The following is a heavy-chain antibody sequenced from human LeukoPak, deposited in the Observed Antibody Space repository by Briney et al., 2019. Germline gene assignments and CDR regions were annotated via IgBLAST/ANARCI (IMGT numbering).Heavy chain of an antibody. CDR2: ISYDGSNK. D-gene: IGHD2-2*02. CDR3: ARVGELYCSSTSCYTGDAFDI. Sequence: PGGSLRLSCAASGFTFSSYAMHWVRQAPGKGLEWVAVISYDGSNKYYADSVKGRFTISRDNSKNTLYLQMNSLRAEDTAVYYCARVGELYCSSTSCYTGDAFDIWGQGTMVTVSS. J-gene: IGHJ3*02. CDR1: GFTFSSYA. V-gene: IGHV3-30*01.